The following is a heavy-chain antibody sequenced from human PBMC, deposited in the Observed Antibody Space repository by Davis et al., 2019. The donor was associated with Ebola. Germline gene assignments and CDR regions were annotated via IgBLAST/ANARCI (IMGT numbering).Heavy chain of an antibody. CDR1: GGSISSSSYY. CDR3: ARGLLWFGARGDAFDI. D-gene: IGHD3-10*01. J-gene: IGHJ3*02. V-gene: IGHV4-39*07. Sequence: SETLSLTCTVSGGSISSSSYYWGWIRQPPGKGLEWIGSIYYSGSTYYNPSLKSRVTISVDTSKNQFSLKLSSVTAADTAVYYCARGLLWFGARGDAFDIWGQGTMVTVSS. CDR2: IYYSGST.